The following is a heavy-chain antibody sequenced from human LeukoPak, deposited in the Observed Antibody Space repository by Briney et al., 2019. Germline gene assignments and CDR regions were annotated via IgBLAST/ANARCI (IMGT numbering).Heavy chain of an antibody. J-gene: IGHJ4*02. CDR3: TRARYGDYFSLDY. CDR1: GDPMSGFY. D-gene: IGHD4-17*01. CDR2: IYPSGST. V-gene: IGHV4-4*07. Sequence: SETLSLTCTVSGDPMSGFYWSWIRQPAGKGLEWIGRIYPSGSTNYNPSLKSRVTMSIDTSKNQFSLRLSSATAADTAVYYCTRARYGDYFSLDYWGQGTLVTVSS.